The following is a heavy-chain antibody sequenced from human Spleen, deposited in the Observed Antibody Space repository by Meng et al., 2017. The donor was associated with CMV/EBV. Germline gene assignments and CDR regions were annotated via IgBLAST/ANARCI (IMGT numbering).Heavy chain of an antibody. CDR1: GFTFSSYW. D-gene: IGHD1-20*01. CDR3: ARHNFVYLYGMDV. CDR2: INQDGNEK. Sequence: GGSLRLSCTVSGFTFSSYWMTWVRQAPGKGLEWVANINQDGNEKYYVDSLKGRFTISRDNAKQSLYLQMNSLSADDTAVYYCARHNFVYLYGMDVWGQGTTVTVSS. J-gene: IGHJ6*02. V-gene: IGHV3-7*01.